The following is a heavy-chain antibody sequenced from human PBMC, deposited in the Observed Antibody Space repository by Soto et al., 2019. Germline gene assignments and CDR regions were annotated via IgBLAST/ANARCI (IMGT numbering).Heavy chain of an antibody. CDR1: GGSISSSSYY. V-gene: IGHV4-39*01. J-gene: IGHJ4*02. Sequence: SETLSLTCTVSGGSISSSSYYWGWIRQPPGKGLEWIGSIYYSGSTYYNPSLKSRVTISVDTSKNQFSLKLSSVTAADTAVYYCARLLGSSWFPEYYFDYWGQGTLVTVSS. CDR2: IYYSGST. D-gene: IGHD6-13*01. CDR3: ARLLGSSWFPEYYFDY.